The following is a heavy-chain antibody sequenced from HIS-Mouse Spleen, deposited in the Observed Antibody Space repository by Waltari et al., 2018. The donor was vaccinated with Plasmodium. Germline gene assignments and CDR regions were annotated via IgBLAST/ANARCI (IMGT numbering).Heavy chain of an antibody. Sequence: QVQLQQWGAGMLKPSETLSLTCAVYGGSFSGYSWSWIRQPPRKVLEWLVKNNQTVITSYNPSLKVRVTIAVDPSKTQVSLKLSAVTASDTAVYYRARGRRIVVVTAPRGFFDYWGQGTLVTVSS. D-gene: IGHD2-21*02. V-gene: IGHV4-34*01. CDR2: NNQTVIT. J-gene: IGHJ4*02. CDR1: GGSFSGYS. CDR3: ARGRRIVVVTAPRGFFDY.